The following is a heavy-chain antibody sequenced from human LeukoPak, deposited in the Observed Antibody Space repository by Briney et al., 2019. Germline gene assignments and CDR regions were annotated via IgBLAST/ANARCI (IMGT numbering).Heavy chain of an antibody. Sequence: KESGPTLVKPTQTLTLTCTFSGFSLSTSGEGVGWIRQPPGKALEWLALIYWDDGKRYRPSLMSRLTITKDTSKNQVVLTMTNMDPVDTATYYCAHFHYYDSSGYYLNCFDPWGQGTLVTVSS. J-gene: IGHJ5*02. CDR2: IYWDDGK. V-gene: IGHV2-5*02. CDR3: AHFHYYDSSGYYLNCFDP. D-gene: IGHD3-22*01. CDR1: GFSLSTSGEG.